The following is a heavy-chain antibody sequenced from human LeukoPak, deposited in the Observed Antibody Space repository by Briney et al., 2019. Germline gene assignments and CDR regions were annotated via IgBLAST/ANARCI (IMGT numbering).Heavy chain of an antibody. CDR3: ARDLRFGEKDYYYGMDV. V-gene: IGHV3-30*03. CDR1: GFTFSSYA. J-gene: IGHJ6*04. CDR2: ISYDGSNK. D-gene: IGHD3-10*01. Sequence: PGGSLRLSCAASGFTFSSYAMHWVRQAPGKGLEWVAVISYDGSNKHYADSVKGRFTISRDNSKNTLYLQMNSLRAEDTAVYYCARDLRFGEKDYYYGMDVWGKGTTVTVSS.